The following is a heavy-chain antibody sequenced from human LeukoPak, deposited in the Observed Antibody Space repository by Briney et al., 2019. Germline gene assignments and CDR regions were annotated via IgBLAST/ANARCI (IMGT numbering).Heavy chain of an antibody. V-gene: IGHV3-30*01. J-gene: IGHJ3*02. Sequence: PGGSLRLSCAASGFTLTTYAMHWVRQAPGKGLEWLAMFSYDGSIRYNADSVQGRFTISRDTSQNTLDLQMNSLRPDDTAVYYCARGYRPYDDAFDIWGHGTLVTVSS. D-gene: IGHD3-16*02. CDR1: GFTLTTYA. CDR2: FSYDGSIR. CDR3: ARGYRPYDDAFDI.